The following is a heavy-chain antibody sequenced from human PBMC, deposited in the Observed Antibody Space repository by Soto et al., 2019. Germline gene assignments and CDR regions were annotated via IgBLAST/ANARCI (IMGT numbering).Heavy chain of an antibody. CDR1: GFTFSNYA. CDR3: VREGSGWYSRGSFDF. D-gene: IGHD6-19*01. CDR2: ISGSGGSA. J-gene: IGHJ3*01. Sequence: EVQLLESGGGLVRPGGSLRLSCAASGFTFSNYAMNRVRQAPGKGLEGVSVISGSGGSAYYADSVQGRFTISRDNSKNTLYLQMNSLRAEDTAIYYCVREGSGWYSRGSFDFWGRGTMVTVSS. V-gene: IGHV3-23*01.